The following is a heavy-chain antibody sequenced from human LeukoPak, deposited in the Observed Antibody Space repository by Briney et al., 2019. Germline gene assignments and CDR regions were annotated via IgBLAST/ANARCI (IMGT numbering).Heavy chain of an antibody. CDR1: GYTFTSYG. CDR3: ARAVGGHYGDYGFDY. J-gene: IGHJ4*02. Sequence: ASVKVSCKASGYTFTSYGISWVRQAPGQGLEWMGWISAYNGNTNYAQKLQGRVTMTTDTSTSTAYMELRSLRSDDTAVYYCARAVGGHYGDYGFDYWGQGTLVTVSS. CDR2: ISAYNGNT. D-gene: IGHD4-17*01. V-gene: IGHV1-18*01.